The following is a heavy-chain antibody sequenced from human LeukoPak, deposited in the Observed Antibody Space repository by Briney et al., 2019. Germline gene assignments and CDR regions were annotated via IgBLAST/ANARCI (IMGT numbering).Heavy chain of an antibody. CDR3: ARGRIQDDYVWGSYRASRNTFDY. D-gene: IGHD3-16*02. Sequence: SETLSLTCAVYGGSFSGYYWSWIRQPPRKGLEWIGEINHSGSTNYNPSLKSRVTISVDTSKNQFSLKLSSVTAADTAVYYCARGRIQDDYVWGSYRASRNTFDYWGQGTLVTVSS. J-gene: IGHJ4*02. V-gene: IGHV4-34*01. CDR2: INHSGST. CDR1: GGSFSGYY.